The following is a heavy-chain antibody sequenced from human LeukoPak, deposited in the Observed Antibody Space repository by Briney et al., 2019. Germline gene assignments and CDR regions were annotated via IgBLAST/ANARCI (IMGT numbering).Heavy chain of an antibody. CDR1: GGSISSYY. J-gene: IGHJ4*02. CDR3: ARGDHFFDY. D-gene: IGHD3-10*01. Sequence: SETLSLTCTVSGGSISSYYWSWIRQPPGKGLEWIGYIYYSGSTYYNPSLKSRVTISVDTSKNQFSLKLSSVTAADTAVYYCARGDHFFDYWGQGTLVTVSS. CDR2: IYYSGST. V-gene: IGHV4-59*08.